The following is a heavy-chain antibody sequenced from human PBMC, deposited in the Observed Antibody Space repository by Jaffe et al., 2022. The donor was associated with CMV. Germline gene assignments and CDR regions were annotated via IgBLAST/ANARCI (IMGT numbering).Heavy chain of an antibody. CDR2: IKSKTDGGTT. D-gene: IGHD3-10*01. Sequence: EVQLVESGGGLVKPGGSLRLSCAASGFTFSNAWMSWVRQAPGKGLEWVGRIKSKTDGGTTDYAAPVKGRFTISRDDSKNTLYLQMNSLKTEDTAVYYCTPRGGAIFRGAFDIWGQGTMVTVSS. V-gene: IGHV3-15*01. CDR3: TPRGGAIFRGAFDI. CDR1: GFTFSNAW. J-gene: IGHJ3*02.